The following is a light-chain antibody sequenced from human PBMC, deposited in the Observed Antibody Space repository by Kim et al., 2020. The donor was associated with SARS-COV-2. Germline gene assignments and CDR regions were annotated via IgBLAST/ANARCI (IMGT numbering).Light chain of an antibody. CDR1: QDISNF. V-gene: IGKV1-33*01. J-gene: IGKJ5*01. CDR3: QQYDNLPIT. Sequence: ASVGDRVTITCQGRQDISNFLNWYQQKPGKAPKLLIYGASNLETGVPSRFSGSGSGTDYTFTISSLQPEDIATYYCQQYDNLPITFGQGTRLEIK. CDR2: GAS.